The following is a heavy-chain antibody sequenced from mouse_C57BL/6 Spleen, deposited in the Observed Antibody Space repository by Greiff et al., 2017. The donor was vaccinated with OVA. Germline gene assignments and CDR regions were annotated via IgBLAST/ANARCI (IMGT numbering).Heavy chain of an antibody. CDR2: IYPGDGDT. CDR1: GYAFSSSW. V-gene: IGHV1-82*01. J-gene: IGHJ4*01. Sequence: VQLVESGPELVKPGASVKISCKASGYAFSSSWMNWVKQRPGKGLEWIGRIYPGDGDTNYNGKFKGKATLTADKSSITAYMQLSSLTSEDSAVYFCASPDYAMDYWGQGTSVTVSS. CDR3: ASPDYAMDY.